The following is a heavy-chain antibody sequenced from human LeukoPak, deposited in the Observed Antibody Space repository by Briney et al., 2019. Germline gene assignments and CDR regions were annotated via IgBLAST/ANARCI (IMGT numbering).Heavy chain of an antibody. CDR1: GGTFSSYA. Sequence: ASVKVSCKASGGTFSSYAISWARRASGQGLEWRGGDLPIFGTANYAQKFQGRVTITADESTSTAYMELRSLRSEDTAVYYCAKDRGGLGYSSSWRWFDPWGQGTLVTVSS. CDR3: AKDRGGLGYSSSWRWFDP. D-gene: IGHD6-13*01. J-gene: IGHJ5*02. V-gene: IGHV1-69*01. CDR2: DLPIFGTA.